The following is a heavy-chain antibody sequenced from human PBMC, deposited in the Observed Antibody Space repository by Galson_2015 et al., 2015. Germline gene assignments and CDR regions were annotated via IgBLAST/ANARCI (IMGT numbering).Heavy chain of an antibody. CDR2: VSSSSSYI. CDR1: GFTFSSYS. Sequence: SLRLSCAASGFTFSSYSMNWVRQAPGKGLEWVSSVSSSSSYIYYADSVKGRFTISRDNAKNSLYLQMNSLRAEDTAVYYCARDRIAAARARTSYYFDYWGQGTLVTVSS. D-gene: IGHD6-13*01. J-gene: IGHJ4*02. CDR3: ARDRIAAARARTSYYFDY. V-gene: IGHV3-21*01.